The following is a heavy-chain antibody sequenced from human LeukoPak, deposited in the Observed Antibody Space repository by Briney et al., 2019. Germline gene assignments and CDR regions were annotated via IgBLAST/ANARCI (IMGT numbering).Heavy chain of an antibody. D-gene: IGHD2-15*01. CDR2: IYPGDSDI. CDR3: ARGLYCSGGSCRFDY. J-gene: IGHJ4*02. V-gene: IGHV5-51*01. CDR1: GYNFTSSW. Sequence: GESLKISCEGSGYNFTSSWIGWVRPVPGKGLEWMGIIYPGDSDIRYSPSFQGQVTISADKSITTAYLQWSSLKASDTAIYYCARGLYCSGGSCRFDYWGQGTLVTVSS.